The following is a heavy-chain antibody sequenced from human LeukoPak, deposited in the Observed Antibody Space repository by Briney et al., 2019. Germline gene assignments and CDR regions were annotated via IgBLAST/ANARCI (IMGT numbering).Heavy chain of an antibody. Sequence: GGSLRLSCAASGFTFSSYWMHWVRQAPGKGLVWVSAITGGGDTTYYADSVKGRFTISRDNSKNTLYLQMNNLRAEDTAIYYCAKAANYDILTGYYLDYWGQGTLVTVSS. V-gene: IGHV3-23*01. CDR1: GFTFSSYW. J-gene: IGHJ4*02. D-gene: IGHD3-9*01. CDR3: AKAANYDILTGYYLDY. CDR2: ITGGGDTT.